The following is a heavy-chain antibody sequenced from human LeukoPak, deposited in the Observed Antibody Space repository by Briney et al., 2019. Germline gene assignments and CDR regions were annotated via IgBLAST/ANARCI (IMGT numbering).Heavy chain of an antibody. V-gene: IGHV1-46*04. CDR2: INPSGGST. D-gene: IGHD5-18*01. CDR3: ARFSYGGGGYFDY. Sequence: ASVKVSCKASVYTFTNYYMHWVRQAPGQGLEWMGIINPSGGSTSYAQKLQGRVTMTRDTSTSTVYMELSSLRSEDTAVYYCARFSYGGGGYFDYWGQGTLVTVSS. J-gene: IGHJ4*02. CDR1: VYTFTNYY.